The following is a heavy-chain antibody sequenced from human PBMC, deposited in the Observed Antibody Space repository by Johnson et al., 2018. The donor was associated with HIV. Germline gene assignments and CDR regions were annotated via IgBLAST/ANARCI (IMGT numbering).Heavy chain of an antibody. CDR1: GFTFSSYG. CDR2: IRYDGSNK. Sequence: VQLVESGGGVVQPGGSLRLSCAASGFTFSSYGMHWVRQAPGQGLEWVAFIRYDGSNKYYADSVKGRFTISRDNSKNTLYLQMNSLRAEDTAVYYCAKGDCSGGSCYSFTDAFDIWGQGTMVTVSS. J-gene: IGHJ3*02. V-gene: IGHV3-30*02. CDR3: AKGDCSGGSCYSFTDAFDI. D-gene: IGHD2-15*01.